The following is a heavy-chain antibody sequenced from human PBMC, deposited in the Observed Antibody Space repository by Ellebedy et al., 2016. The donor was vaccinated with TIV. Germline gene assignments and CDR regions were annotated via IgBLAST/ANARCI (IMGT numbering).Heavy chain of an antibody. Sequence: GESLKISCKGSGYSFTSYWIGWVRQMPGKGLEWMGIIYPGDSDTRYSPSFQGQVTISADKSIRTAYLQWSGLRASDTAIYYCARASDIVPTVGFDYWGQGSLVTVSS. V-gene: IGHV5-51*01. D-gene: IGHD5-12*01. J-gene: IGHJ4*02. CDR3: ARASDIVPTVGFDY. CDR1: GYSFTSYW. CDR2: IYPGDSDT.